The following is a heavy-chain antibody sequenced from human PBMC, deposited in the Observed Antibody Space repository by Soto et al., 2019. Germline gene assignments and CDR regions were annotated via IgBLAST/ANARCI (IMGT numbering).Heavy chain of an antibody. CDR3: TTIQLWQGPDYGMEV. CDR1: GFTFSGSA. CDR2: IRSKANSYAT. V-gene: IGHV3-73*01. D-gene: IGHD5-18*01. J-gene: IGHJ6*01. Sequence: GVSLRLSCAASGFTFSGSAMHWVRQASGKGLEWVGRIRSKANSYATAYAASVKGRFTISRDDSKNTAYLKMNSLNTQDPAVYYFTTIQLWQGPDYGMEVWGQGTTVTVSP.